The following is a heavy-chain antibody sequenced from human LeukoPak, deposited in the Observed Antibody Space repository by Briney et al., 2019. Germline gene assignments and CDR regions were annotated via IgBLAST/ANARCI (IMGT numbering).Heavy chain of an antibody. CDR2: ISSSSSYI. D-gene: IGHD1-7*01. CDR3: ASNLLELRHSPTIDY. J-gene: IGHJ4*02. CDR1: GFTFSSYS. Sequence: PGGSLRLSCAASGFTFSSYSMTWVRQAPGKGLEWVSSISSSSSYIYYADSVKGRFTIFRDNAKNSLYLQMNSLRAEDTAVYYCASNLLELRHSPTIDYWGQGTLVTVSS. V-gene: IGHV3-21*01.